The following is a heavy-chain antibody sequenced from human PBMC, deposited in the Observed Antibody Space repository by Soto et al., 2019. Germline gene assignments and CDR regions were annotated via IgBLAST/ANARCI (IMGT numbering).Heavy chain of an antibody. J-gene: IGHJ4*02. Sequence: GASVKVSCKASGGTFSSYAISWVRQAPGQGLEWMGGIIPIFGETIYAQKFQGRVTMTEDTSTDTAYMELSSLRSEDTAVYYCATVRAVQLERRVTNFDYWGQGTLVTVSS. CDR2: IIPIFGET. V-gene: IGHV1-69*06. D-gene: IGHD1-1*01. CDR3: ATVRAVQLERRVTNFDY. CDR1: GGTFSSYA.